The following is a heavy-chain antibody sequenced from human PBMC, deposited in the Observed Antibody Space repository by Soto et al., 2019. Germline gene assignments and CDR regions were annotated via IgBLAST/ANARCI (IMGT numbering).Heavy chain of an antibody. CDR2: VYIDGTT. J-gene: IGHJ3*01. D-gene: IGHD3-3*01. Sequence: SFRLYFEASGVGDADTLMSGVRQTTGKELERVSVVYIDGTTNYADSVKGRFTISRDNSRNTVYLQMNSLRAEDTAMYYCAREPLWSGPLPLDAFDVWGQGTKVTVPS. CDR1: GVGDADTL. V-gene: IGHV3-53*01. CDR3: AREPLWSGPLPLDAFDV.